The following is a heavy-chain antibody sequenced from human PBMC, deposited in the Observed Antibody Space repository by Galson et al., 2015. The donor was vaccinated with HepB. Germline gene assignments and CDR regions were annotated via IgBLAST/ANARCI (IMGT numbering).Heavy chain of an antibody. CDR3: ARARYSTSPPDY. J-gene: IGHJ4*02. CDR2: ISTYNFDT. Sequence: SVKVSCKASGYIFTTYGISWVRQAPGQGLEWMGWISTYNFDTNFAQRLQDRVTMTTDTATNTAYMELRSLGSGDTAVYYCARARYSTSPPDYWGQGTLVTVAS. D-gene: IGHD5-12*01. V-gene: IGHV1-18*01. CDR1: GYIFTTYG.